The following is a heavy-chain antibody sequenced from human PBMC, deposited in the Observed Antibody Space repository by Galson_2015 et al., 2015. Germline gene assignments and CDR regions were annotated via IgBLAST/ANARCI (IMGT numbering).Heavy chain of an antibody. CDR1: GFTFSGNA. Sequence: SLRLSCAASGFTFSGNAMHWVRQAPGKGLEWVAVIEYDGSNGYYADSVKGRFTISRDNLKNTLYLQMNSVRAEDAAVYYCARGGGGHAFDIWDQGTMVTVSS. CDR3: ARGGGGHAFDI. CDR2: IEYDGSNG. J-gene: IGHJ3*02. V-gene: IGHV3-30-3*01. D-gene: IGHD3-10*01.